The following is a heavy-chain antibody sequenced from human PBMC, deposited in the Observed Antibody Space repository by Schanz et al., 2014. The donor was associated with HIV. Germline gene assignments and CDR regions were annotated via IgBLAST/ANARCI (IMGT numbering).Heavy chain of an antibody. CDR1: GYTFISYD. D-gene: IGHD3-3*01. CDR3: ARGRQDYDFWSGAHYYYAMDV. V-gene: IGHV1-18*01. J-gene: IGHJ6*02. CDR2: ISAYKGNT. Sequence: QVQLVQSGTEVKKPGASVKVSCKASGYTFISYDINWVRQAPGQGLEWMGWISAYKGNTNYAQKLQGRVTMTTDTSTNTAYMELRRLRSDDTAVYYCARGRQDYDFWSGAHYYYAMDVWGQGTTVTVSS.